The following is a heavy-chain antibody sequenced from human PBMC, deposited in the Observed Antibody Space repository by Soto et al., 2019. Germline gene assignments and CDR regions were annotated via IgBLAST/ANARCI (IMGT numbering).Heavy chain of an antibody. D-gene: IGHD3-22*01. Sequence: PSETLSLTCSVSDDSINSDKYYWGWIRQPPGKGLEWIGSIYYRGNAYYNPSLKTRVTISLDKSKSQFSLKLSSVTAADTAVYYCASGRVGKVVVITYPTDFDYWGQGTLVTVSS. J-gene: IGHJ4*02. CDR1: DDSINSDKYY. V-gene: IGHV4-39*01. CDR2: IYYRGNA. CDR3: ASGRVGKVVVITYPTDFDY.